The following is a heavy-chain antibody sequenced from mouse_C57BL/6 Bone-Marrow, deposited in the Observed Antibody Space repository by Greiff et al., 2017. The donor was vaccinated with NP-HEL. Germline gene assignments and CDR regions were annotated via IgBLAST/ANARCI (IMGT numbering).Heavy chain of an antibody. Sequence: EVQLVESGGGLVKPGGSLKLSCAASGFTFSDYGMHWVRQAPEKGLEWVAYISSGSSTIYYADTVKGRFTISRDNAKNTLFLQMTRLRTEDTAMYYCASSVYGSSYDDDMDYWGQGTSVTVSS. CDR3: ASSVYGSSYDDDMDY. D-gene: IGHD1-1*01. J-gene: IGHJ4*01. CDR1: GFTFSDYG. V-gene: IGHV5-17*01. CDR2: ISSGSSTI.